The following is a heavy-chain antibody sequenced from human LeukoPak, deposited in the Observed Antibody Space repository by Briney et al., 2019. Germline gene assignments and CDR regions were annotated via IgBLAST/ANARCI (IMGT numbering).Heavy chain of an antibody. V-gene: IGHV3-21*01. J-gene: IGHJ4*02. CDR3: SRYWVRDEGY. D-gene: IGHD5-24*01. CDR1: GFTFSSYS. CDR2: ISISRSYI. Sequence: GGSLRLSCAASGFTFSSYSMNWVRQAAGKGLEWVSSISISRSYIYYADSVKDRFTLSRDNAKNSQYLQINILSAEDPAGYFLSRYWVRDEGYWGQGNLVTVSS.